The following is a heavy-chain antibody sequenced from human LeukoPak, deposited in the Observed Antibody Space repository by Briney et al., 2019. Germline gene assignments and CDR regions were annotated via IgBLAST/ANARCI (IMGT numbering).Heavy chain of an antibody. Sequence: ASVKVSCKISGYTLTELSMYWVRQAPGQGLEWMGWISAYNGNTNYAQKLQGRVTMTTDTSTSTAYMELRSLRSDDTAVYYCAREDSGSFEDWGQGTLVTVSS. CDR3: AREDSGSFED. J-gene: IGHJ4*02. V-gene: IGHV1-18*01. D-gene: IGHD1-26*01. CDR2: ISAYNGNT. CDR1: GYTLTELS.